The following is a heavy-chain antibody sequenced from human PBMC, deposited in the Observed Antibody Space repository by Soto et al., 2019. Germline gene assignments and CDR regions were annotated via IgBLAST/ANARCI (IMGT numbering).Heavy chain of an antibody. CDR3: ARVRSNIVLMVYAPNYYYYYMDV. D-gene: IGHD2-8*01. CDR2: ISSSGSTI. V-gene: IGHV3-11*01. Sequence: GGSLRLSCAASGFTFSDYYMSWIRQAPGKGLEWVSYISSSGSTIYYADSVKGRFTISRDNAKNSLYLQMNSLRAEDTAVYYCARVRSNIVLMVYAPNYYYYYMDVWGKGTTVTVSS. J-gene: IGHJ6*03. CDR1: GFTFSDYY.